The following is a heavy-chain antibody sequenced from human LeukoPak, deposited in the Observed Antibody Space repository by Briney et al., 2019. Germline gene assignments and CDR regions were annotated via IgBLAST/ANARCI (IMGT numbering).Heavy chain of an antibody. J-gene: IGHJ3*02. CDR2: ISGSGGST. Sequence: GGSLRLSCAASGFTFSSYAMSWVRQVPGKGLEWVSAISGSGGSTYYADSVKGRYTISRDNSKNTLYMQMNSLRAEDTAVYYCARGIYYSIIFDIWGRGTMVTVSS. V-gene: IGHV3-23*01. CDR3: ARGIYYSIIFDI. D-gene: IGHD5-12*01. CDR1: GFTFSSYA.